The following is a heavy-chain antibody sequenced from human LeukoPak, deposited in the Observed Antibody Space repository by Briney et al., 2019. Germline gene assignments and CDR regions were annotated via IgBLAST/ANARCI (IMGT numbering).Heavy chain of an antibody. Sequence: ASVKVSCKXSGYTFTGYYMHWVRQAPGQGLEWMGRINPNSGGTNYAQKFQGRVTMTRDTSISTAYMELSRLRSDDTAVYYCARVAQWLVNWFDPWGQGTLVTVSS. J-gene: IGHJ5*02. CDR1: GYTFTGYY. D-gene: IGHD6-19*01. CDR2: INPNSGGT. V-gene: IGHV1-2*06. CDR3: ARVAQWLVNWFDP.